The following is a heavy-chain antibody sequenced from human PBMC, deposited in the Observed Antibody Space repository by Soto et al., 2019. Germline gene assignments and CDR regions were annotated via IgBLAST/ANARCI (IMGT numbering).Heavy chain of an antibody. D-gene: IGHD3-22*01. CDR1: GYSFTSYM. CDR2: IDPRDSYT. J-gene: IGHJ4*02. CDR3: ERDTYDSSDYSNGGFEY. Sequence: VVSLKISYKCSGYSFTSYMFIFVLQMPGKGLEWMWRIDPRDSYTNYSPSFQGHVTVSADKSITTAYLQWSSLRASDTAMYYCERDTYDSSDYSNGGFEYWGQGTLV. V-gene: IGHV5-10-1*01.